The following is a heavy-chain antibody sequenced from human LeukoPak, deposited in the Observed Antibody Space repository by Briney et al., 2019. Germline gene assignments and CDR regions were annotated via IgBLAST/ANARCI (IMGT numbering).Heavy chain of an antibody. J-gene: IGHJ4*02. CDR3: ARDYSSSGTPPYFDY. D-gene: IGHD6-13*01. V-gene: IGHV3-30-3*01. Sequence: GGSLRLSCAASGFTFSSYAMHWVRQAPGKGLEWVAVISYDGSNKYYADSVKGRFTISRDNSKNTLYLQMNSLRAEDTAVYYCARDYSSSGTPPYFDYWGQGTLVTVSS. CDR1: GFTFSSYA. CDR2: ISYDGSNK.